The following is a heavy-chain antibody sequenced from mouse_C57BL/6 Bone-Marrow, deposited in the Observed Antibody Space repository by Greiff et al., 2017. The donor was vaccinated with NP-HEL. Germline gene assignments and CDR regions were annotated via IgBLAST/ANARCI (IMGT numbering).Heavy chain of an antibody. CDR2: IYPGSGST. D-gene: IGHD2-4*01. CDR1: GYTFTSYW. Sequence: QVQLQQPGAELVKPGASVKMSCKASGYTFTSYWITWVKQRPGQGLEWIGDIYPGSGSTNYNEKFKSKATLTVDTSSSTAYMQLSSLTSEDSAVYYCARDDYDGITPLMDYWGQGTSVTVSS. CDR3: ARDDYDGITPLMDY. V-gene: IGHV1-55*01. J-gene: IGHJ4*01.